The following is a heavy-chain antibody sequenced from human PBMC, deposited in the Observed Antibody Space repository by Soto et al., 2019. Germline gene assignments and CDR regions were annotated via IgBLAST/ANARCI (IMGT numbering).Heavy chain of an antibody. CDR3: ARDQVRDCSSTSCYDGYYYYYGMDV. J-gene: IGHJ6*02. CDR2: ISSSGSTI. V-gene: IGHV3-11*01. D-gene: IGHD2-2*01. Sequence: PGGSLRLSCAASGFTFSDYYMSWIRQAPGKGLEWVSYISSSGSTIYYADPVKGRFTISRDNAKNSLYLQMNSLRAEDTAVYYCARDQVRDCSSTSCYDGYYYYYGMDVWGQGTTVTVSS. CDR1: GFTFSDYY.